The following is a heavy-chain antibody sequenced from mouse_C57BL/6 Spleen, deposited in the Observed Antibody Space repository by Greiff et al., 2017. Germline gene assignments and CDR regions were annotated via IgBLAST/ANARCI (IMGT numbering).Heavy chain of an antibody. CDR3: TDYYDYGY. D-gene: IGHD2-4*01. V-gene: IGHV6-3*01. CDR2: IRLKSDNYAT. J-gene: IGHJ2*01. CDR1: GFTFSNYW. Sequence: EVKLMESGGGLVQPGGSMKLSCVASGFTFSNYWMNWVRQSPEKGLEWVAQIRLKSDNYATHYAESVKGRFTISRDDSKSSVYLQMNNLRAEDTGIYYCTDYYDYGYWGQGTTLTVSS.